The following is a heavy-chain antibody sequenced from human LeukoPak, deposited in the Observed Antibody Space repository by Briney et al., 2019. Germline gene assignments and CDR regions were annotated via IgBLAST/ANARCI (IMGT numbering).Heavy chain of an antibody. Sequence: ASVNVSCKASGYTFTDYYIHWVRQAPGQGLEWMGWINPDSGATNYAQKFQGRVTMTRDTSINTLYMELSRLRSDDTAVFYCTREARAGNWFDPWGQGTLVTVSS. CDR2: INPDSGAT. V-gene: IGHV1-2*02. CDR3: TREARAGNWFDP. D-gene: IGHD5-12*01. CDR1: GYTFTDYY. J-gene: IGHJ5*02.